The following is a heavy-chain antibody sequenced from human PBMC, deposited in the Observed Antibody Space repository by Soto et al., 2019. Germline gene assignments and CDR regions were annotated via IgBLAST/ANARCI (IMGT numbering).Heavy chain of an antibody. J-gene: IGHJ4*02. CDR3: ARNLSTTIAPLPFDY. CDR1: GGSISSYY. D-gene: IGHD1-1*01. Sequence: SETLSLTCTVSGGSISSYYWSWIRQPPGKGLEWIAYIYYSGSTEYNPSLKSRVTISVDTSKNQFSLKLSSVTAADTAVYYCARNLSTTIAPLPFDYWGQGTLVTVSS. CDR2: IYYSGST. V-gene: IGHV4-59*08.